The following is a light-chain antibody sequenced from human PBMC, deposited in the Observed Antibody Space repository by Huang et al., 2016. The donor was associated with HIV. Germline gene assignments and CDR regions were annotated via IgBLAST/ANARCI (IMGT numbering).Light chain of an antibody. CDR1: QSVSSN. J-gene: IGKJ1*01. CDR3: QQYTNWPRT. V-gene: IGKV3-15*01. CDR2: VAS. Sequence: EIVMTQSPATLSVFPGERATLSCRASQSVSSNLAWYQQKPGQSPRLRLYVASTRATGIPARFSGSGSGTEFTLTISSLQSEDFAVYYCQQYTNWPRTFGQGTKVEIK.